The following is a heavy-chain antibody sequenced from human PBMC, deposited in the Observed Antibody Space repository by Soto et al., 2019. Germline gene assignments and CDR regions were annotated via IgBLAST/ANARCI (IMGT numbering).Heavy chain of an antibody. CDR1: GGSFSGYY. D-gene: IGHD3-3*01. J-gene: IGHJ4*02. CDR3: ASVRSYDFWSGPSSEIGY. CDR2: INHSGSS. V-gene: IGHV4-34*01. Sequence: SETLSLTCAVYGGSFSGYYWSWIRQPPGKGLEWIGEINHSGSSNYNPSLKSRVTISVDTSKNQFSLKLSSVTAADTAVYYCASVRSYDFWSGPSSEIGYWGQGTLVTVSS.